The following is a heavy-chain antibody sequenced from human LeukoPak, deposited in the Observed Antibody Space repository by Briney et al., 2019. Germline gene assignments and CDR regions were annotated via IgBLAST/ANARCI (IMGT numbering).Heavy chain of an antibody. CDR3: ARKYITMVRGVRPGRFDP. CDR2: IYYSGST. CDR1: GGSISSGDYY. Sequence: PSQTLSLTCTVSGGSISSGDYYWSWIRQPPGKGLEWIGYIYYSGSTYYNPSLQSRVTISVDTSKNQFSLKLSSVTAADTAVYSCARKYITMVRGVRPGRFDPWGQGTLVTVSS. V-gene: IGHV4-30-4*01. J-gene: IGHJ5*02. D-gene: IGHD3-10*01.